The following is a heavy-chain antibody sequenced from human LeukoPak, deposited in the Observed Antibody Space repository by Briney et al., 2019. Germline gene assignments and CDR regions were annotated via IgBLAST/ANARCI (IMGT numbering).Heavy chain of an antibody. V-gene: IGHV4-61*01. Sequence: PSETLSLTCSDPGGSVSVPTYYWSWIRQPPGKGLEWIGYIWNSGNTRYNPSLKSGLTISVETSKNQFSLMLTSVTAEETAVYYCAREAAYYNSESRPIDSWGQGALVIVSS. CDR3: AREAAYYNSESRPIDS. D-gene: IGHD3-10*01. J-gene: IGHJ4*02. CDR2: IWNSGNT. CDR1: GGSVSVPTYY.